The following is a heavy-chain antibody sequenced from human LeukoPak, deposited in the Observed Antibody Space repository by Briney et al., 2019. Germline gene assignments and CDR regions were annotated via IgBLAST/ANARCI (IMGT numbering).Heavy chain of an antibody. Sequence: SQTLSLTCAISGDSVSSNSAAWNWIRQSPSRGLEWLGRTYYRSKWYNDYAVSVKSRITINPDASKNQFSLQLNSVTPEDTAVYYCARTPPAEYCGGDCYLFDYWGQGTLVTVSS. CDR3: ARTPPAEYCGGDCYLFDY. CDR2: TYYRSKWYN. D-gene: IGHD2-21*02. J-gene: IGHJ4*02. V-gene: IGHV6-1*01. CDR1: GDSVSSNSAA.